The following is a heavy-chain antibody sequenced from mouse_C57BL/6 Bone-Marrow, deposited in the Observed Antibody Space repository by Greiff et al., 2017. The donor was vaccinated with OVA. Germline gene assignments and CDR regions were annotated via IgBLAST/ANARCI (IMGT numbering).Heavy chain of an antibody. CDR3: ARRGGNYYAMDY. CDR1: GYTFTSYG. J-gene: IGHJ4*01. D-gene: IGHD2-1*01. Sequence: VQLQQSGAELARPGASVKLSCKASGYTFTSYGISWVKQRTGQGLEWIGEIYPRSGNTYYNEKFKGKATLTADKSSSTAYMELSRLTSEDSAVYFCARRGGNYYAMDYWGQGTSVTVSS. V-gene: IGHV1-81*01. CDR2: IYPRSGNT.